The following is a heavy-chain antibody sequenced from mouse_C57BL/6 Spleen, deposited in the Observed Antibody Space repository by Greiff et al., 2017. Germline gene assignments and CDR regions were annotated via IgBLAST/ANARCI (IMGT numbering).Heavy chain of an antibody. CDR3: AREKTVVAPYFDY. CDR2: INYDGSST. Sequence: DVMLVESEGGLVQPGSSMKLSCTASGFTFSDYYMAWVRQVPDKGLEWVANINYDGSSTYYLDSLKSRFIISGDNAKNILYLQMSSLKSEDTATYYCAREKTVVAPYFDYWGQGTTLTVSS. CDR1: GFTFSDYY. D-gene: IGHD1-1*01. V-gene: IGHV5-16*01. J-gene: IGHJ2*01.